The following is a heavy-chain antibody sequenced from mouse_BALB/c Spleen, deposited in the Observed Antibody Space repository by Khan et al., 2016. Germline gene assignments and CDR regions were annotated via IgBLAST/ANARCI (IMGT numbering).Heavy chain of an antibody. D-gene: IGHD1-1*01. V-gene: IGHV1S135*01. CDR1: GYAFTSYN. Sequence: VQLQQSGPELVKPGASVKVSCKASGYAFTSYNMYWVKQSHGKSLEWIGYIDPYNGGTRNNQKFKGKATLTVDKSSSTAYMHLNSLTSEDSAVYDCAREGVTTVGAKGLDYWGQGTTLTVSS. J-gene: IGHJ2*01. CDR3: AREGVTTVGAKGLDY. CDR2: IDPYNGGT.